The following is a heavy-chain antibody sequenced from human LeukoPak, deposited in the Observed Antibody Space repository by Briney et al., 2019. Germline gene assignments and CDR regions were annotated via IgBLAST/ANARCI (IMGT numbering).Heavy chain of an antibody. V-gene: IGHV4-59*01. CDR1: GGSISSYY. J-gene: IGHJ5*02. CDR2: IYYSGST. D-gene: IGHD4-11*01. CDR3: ARAQITTSGSNWFDP. Sequence: SETLSLTCTVSGGSISSYYWSWIRQPPGKGLEWIGYIYYSGSTNYNPSLKSRVTISVDTSKNQSSLKLSSVTAADTAVYYCARAQITTSGSNWFDPWGQGTLVTVSS.